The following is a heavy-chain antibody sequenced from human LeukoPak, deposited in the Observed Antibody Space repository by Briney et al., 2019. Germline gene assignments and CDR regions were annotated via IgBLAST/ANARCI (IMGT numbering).Heavy chain of an antibody. J-gene: IGHJ4*02. CDR2: ISGRGGST. V-gene: IGHV3-23*01. CDR3: AKRYTNSWFFDY. Sequence: PGGSLRLSCAASGFTFSNYAMSWVRRAPGKGLEWVSAISGRGGSTYYTDSVKGRFTISRDSSKNTLYLQMNGLRAEDTAVYLCAKRYTNSWFFDYWGQGTLVTVPS. D-gene: IGHD6-13*01. CDR1: GFTFSNYA.